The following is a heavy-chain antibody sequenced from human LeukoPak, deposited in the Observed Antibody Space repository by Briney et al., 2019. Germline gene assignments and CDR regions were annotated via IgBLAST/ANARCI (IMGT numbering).Heavy chain of an antibody. CDR2: INHSGST. Sequence: SETLSLTCAVYGGSFSGYYWSWIRQPPGKGLEWIGEINHSGSTNYNPSLKSRVTISVDTSKSQFSLKLSSVTAADTAVYYCARQRSGAILTAWGQGTLVTVSS. V-gene: IGHV4-34*01. J-gene: IGHJ4*02. CDR3: ARQRSGAILTA. D-gene: IGHD3-9*01. CDR1: GGSFSGYY.